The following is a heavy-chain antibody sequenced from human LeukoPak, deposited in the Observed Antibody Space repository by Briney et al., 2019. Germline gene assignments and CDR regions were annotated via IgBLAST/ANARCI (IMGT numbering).Heavy chain of an antibody. V-gene: IGHV1-69*13. CDR1: GGTLSSYA. CDR3: ARGYLGRRRYYYYYMDV. D-gene: IGHD2-15*01. Sequence: ASVKVSCKASGGTLSSYAISWVRQAPGQGLDWMGGIIPIFGTANYAQKFQGRVTITADESTSTAYMELSSLRSEDTAVYYCARGYLGRRRYYYYYMDVWGKGTTVTISS. J-gene: IGHJ6*03. CDR2: IIPIFGTA.